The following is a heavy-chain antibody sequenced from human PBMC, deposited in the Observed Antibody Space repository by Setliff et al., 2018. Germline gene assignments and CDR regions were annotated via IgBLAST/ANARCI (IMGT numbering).Heavy chain of an antibody. CDR1: GFRFTSHW. Sequence: GESLKISCQGSGFRFTSHWIGWVRQMPGKGLEWMGLIWPGDSDTKYSPSFQGRVTISADKSINTAYLEWSSLQASDTAMYYCARRADGYNDFFDSWGQGTLVTAPQ. V-gene: IGHV5-51*01. J-gene: IGHJ4*02. CDR3: ARRADGYNDFFDS. D-gene: IGHD6-25*01. CDR2: IWPGDSDT.